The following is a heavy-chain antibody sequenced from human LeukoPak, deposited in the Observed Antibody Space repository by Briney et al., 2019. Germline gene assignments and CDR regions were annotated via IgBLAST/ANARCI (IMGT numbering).Heavy chain of an antibody. J-gene: IGHJ4*02. V-gene: IGHV1-18*01. CDR2: ISAYNGNT. D-gene: IGHD2-21*02. CDR3: ARDRVVVTATNFDY. CDR1: GYTFTSYG. Sequence: GASVKVSCKAPGYTFTSYGISLVRQAPGQGLEWMGWISAYNGNTNYAQKLQGRVTMTTDTSTSTAYMELRSLRSDDTAVYYCARDRVVVTATNFDYWGQGTLVTVSS.